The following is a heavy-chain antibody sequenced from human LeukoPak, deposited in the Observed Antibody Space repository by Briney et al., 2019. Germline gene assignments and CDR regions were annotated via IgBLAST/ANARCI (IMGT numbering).Heavy chain of an antibody. Sequence: SETLSLTCSVSHGSIVTPNYFWGWIRQPPGKGLEFVASVQHTGFGYKSPSIRSRVAVSTDKSKNQFSLKLSSVTAADTAVYYCARERAAMLYYYYYYMDVWGKGTTVTVSS. CDR3: ARERAAMLYYYYYYMDV. CDR2: VQHTGFG. D-gene: IGHD2-2*01. CDR1: HGSIVTPNYF. V-gene: IGHV4-39*07. J-gene: IGHJ6*03.